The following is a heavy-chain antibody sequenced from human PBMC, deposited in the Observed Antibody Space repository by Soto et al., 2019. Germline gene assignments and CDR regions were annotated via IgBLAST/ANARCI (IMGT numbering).Heavy chain of an antibody. D-gene: IGHD3-10*01. Sequence: EVQLLESGGGLVQPGGSLRLSCAASGFTFSSYAMSWVRQAPGKGLEWVSAISGSGGSTYYADSEKGRLTIYRDNSKNTLYLQMNSLRAEETAVYYCAKAPPNYGSGSYYYYWGQGTLVTVSS. CDR3: AKAPPNYGSGSYYYY. CDR1: GFTFSSYA. V-gene: IGHV3-23*01. CDR2: ISGSGGST. J-gene: IGHJ4*02.